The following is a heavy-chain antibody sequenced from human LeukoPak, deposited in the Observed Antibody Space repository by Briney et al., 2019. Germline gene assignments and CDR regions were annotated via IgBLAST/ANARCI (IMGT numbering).Heavy chain of an antibody. CDR2: ISYDGSNK. CDR3: ARDREWLALLWSLGY. Sequence: PGGSLRLSCAASGFTFSSYSMNWVRQAPGKGLEWVAVISYDGSNKYYADSVKGRFTISRDNSKNTLYLQMNSLRAEDTAVYYCARDREWLALLWSLGYWGQGTLVTVSS. CDR1: GFTFSSYS. V-gene: IGHV3-30*03. J-gene: IGHJ4*02. D-gene: IGHD6-19*01.